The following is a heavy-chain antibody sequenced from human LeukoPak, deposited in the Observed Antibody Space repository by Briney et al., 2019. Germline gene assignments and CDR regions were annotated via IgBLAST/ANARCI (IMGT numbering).Heavy chain of an antibody. CDR1: GFTFSSCA. Sequence: GGSLRLSCAASGFTFSSCAMSWVRQAPGKGLEWVSGIYTGGNTYHADSVKGRFTISRDNSKNTLNLQMNNLRAEDTAVYYCARLTVGTIPSWGQGTLVTVSS. D-gene: IGHD5-12*01. CDR2: IYTGGNT. CDR3: ARLTVGTIPS. V-gene: IGHV3-53*01. J-gene: IGHJ5*02.